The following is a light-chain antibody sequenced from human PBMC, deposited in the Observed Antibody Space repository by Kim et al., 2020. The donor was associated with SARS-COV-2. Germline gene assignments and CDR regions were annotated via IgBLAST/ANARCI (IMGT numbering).Light chain of an antibody. CDR2: AAS. J-gene: IGKJ1*01. CDR3: QQYGSSPWT. V-gene: IGKV3-20*01. CDR1: QTISGSY. Sequence: PGERATLCCRASQTISGSYLAWYQQKPGQAPRLLIYAASSRDTDIPVRFSGSGSGTDFTLTISRLEAEDFAVYYCQQYGSSPWTVGQGTKVDIK.